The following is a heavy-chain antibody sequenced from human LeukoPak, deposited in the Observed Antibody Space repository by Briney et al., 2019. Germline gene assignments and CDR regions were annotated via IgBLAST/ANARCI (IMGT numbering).Heavy chain of an antibody. Sequence: LRLSCAASGFPFSSHVLSWVRQAPGKGLEWIGYIYYSGSTYYNPSLKSRVTISVDTSKNQFSLKLSSVTAADTAVYYCARRDGGYSFDYWGQGTLVTVSS. J-gene: IGHJ4*02. D-gene: IGHD3-22*01. CDR2: IYYSGST. CDR3: ARRDGGYSFDY. CDR1: GFPFSSHV. V-gene: IGHV4-31*02.